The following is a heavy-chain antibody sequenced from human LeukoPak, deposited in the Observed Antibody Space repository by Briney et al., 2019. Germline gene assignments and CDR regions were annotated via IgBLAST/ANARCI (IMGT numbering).Heavy chain of an antibody. CDR3: AREGRKYGSGSLYYFDY. V-gene: IGHV3-66*01. CDR2: IFSGGST. CDR1: GFTFSTYA. D-gene: IGHD3-10*01. J-gene: IGHJ4*02. Sequence: TGGSLRLSCADSGFTFSTYAMTCVRQAPGKGLEWVSVIFSGGSTYYADSVKGRFTISRDNSKNTLYLQMNSLRAEDTAVYYCAREGRKYGSGSLYYFDYWGQGTLVTVSS.